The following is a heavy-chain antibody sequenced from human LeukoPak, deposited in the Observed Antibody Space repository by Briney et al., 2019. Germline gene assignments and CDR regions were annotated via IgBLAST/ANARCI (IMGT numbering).Heavy chain of an antibody. CDR2: INPNSGGT. J-gene: IGHJ6*03. CDR3: ARGRSWGVSAYYYYMDV. V-gene: IGHV1-2*02. D-gene: IGHD3-10*01. Sequence: ASVKVSCKTSGYTFTDYYLHWVRQAPGQGLEWMGWINPNSGGTNYAQKFQGRVTMTRDTSISTAYMELSRLRSDDTAVYYCARGRSWGVSAYYYYMDVWGKGTTVTISS. CDR1: GYTFTDYY.